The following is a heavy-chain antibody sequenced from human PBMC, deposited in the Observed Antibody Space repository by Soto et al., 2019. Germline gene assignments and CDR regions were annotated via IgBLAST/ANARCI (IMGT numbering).Heavy chain of an antibody. J-gene: IGHJ5*02. V-gene: IGHV3-11*06. Sequence: QVHLVESGGGLVKPGGSLRLSCATSGFTFSDYYMSWIRQAPGKGLEFVSYISPKGTYRTYADSVKGRFTISRDNAKNLLYLQVNSLRAEDTAVYYCSRGGGGGLFDLWGQGTFVTVSS. CDR1: GFTFSDYY. CDR3: SRGGGGGLFDL. D-gene: IGHD2-21*01. CDR2: ISPKGTYR.